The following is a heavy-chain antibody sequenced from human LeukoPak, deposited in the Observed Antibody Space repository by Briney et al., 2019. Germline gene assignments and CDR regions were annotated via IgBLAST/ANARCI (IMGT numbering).Heavy chain of an antibody. V-gene: IGHV3-73*01. CDR1: GFTFSDSA. CDR2: IRNRPNSYAT. J-gene: IGHJ4*02. D-gene: IGHD5-24*01. CDR3: TFTRDGYTFIDY. Sequence: GSLRLSCAASGFTFSDSAMHWVRQASGKGLEWVGRIRNRPNSYATSYSASVKGRFTIYRDDSKSTAYLQMNSLRTDDTAVYYCTFTRDGYTFIDYWGQGTLVTVSS.